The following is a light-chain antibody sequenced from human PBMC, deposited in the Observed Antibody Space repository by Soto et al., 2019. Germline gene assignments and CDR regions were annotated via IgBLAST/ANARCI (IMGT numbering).Light chain of an antibody. CDR3: QQYGRSPWT. CDR1: QSVSSSY. J-gene: IGKJ1*01. Sequence: EILFRHSPGTVSLSPGDRATLSCRASQSVSSSYLAWYQQKPGQAPRLLIYGASSRATGIPDRFNGSGSGTDFTLTISRLEPEDFAVYYCQQYGRSPWTFGQGTKVDIK. V-gene: IGKV3-20*01. CDR2: GAS.